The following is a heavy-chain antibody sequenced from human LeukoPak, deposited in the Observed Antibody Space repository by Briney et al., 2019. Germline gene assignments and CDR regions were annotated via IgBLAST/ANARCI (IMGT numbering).Heavy chain of an antibody. V-gene: IGHV1-18*04. CDR3: AREEYYGSGSYYKGNWFDP. Sequence: ASVKVSCKASGYTFTGYYMHWVRQAPGQGLEWMGWISAYNGNTNYAQKLQGRVTMTTDTSTSTAYMELRSLRSDDTAVYYCAREEYYGSGSYYKGNWFDPWGQGTLVTVSS. D-gene: IGHD3-10*01. J-gene: IGHJ5*02. CDR1: GYTFTGYY. CDR2: ISAYNGNT.